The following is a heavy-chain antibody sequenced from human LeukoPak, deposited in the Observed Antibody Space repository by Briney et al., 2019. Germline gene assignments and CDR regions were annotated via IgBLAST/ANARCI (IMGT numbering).Heavy chain of an antibody. CDR2: IKQDGSEK. CDR1: GFTFSSYW. D-gene: IGHD2-2*02. Sequence: GGSLRLSCAASGFTFSSYWMSWVRQAPGKGLEWVANIKQDGSEKYYVDSVKGRFTISRDNAKNTLYLQMNSLRAEDTAVYYCARDFLAVPAAIGYWGQGTLVTVSS. J-gene: IGHJ4*02. CDR3: ARDFLAVPAAIGY. V-gene: IGHV3-7*01.